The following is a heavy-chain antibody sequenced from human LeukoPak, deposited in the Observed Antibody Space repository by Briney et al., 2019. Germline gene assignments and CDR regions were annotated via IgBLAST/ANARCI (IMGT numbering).Heavy chain of an antibody. D-gene: IGHD6-19*01. J-gene: IGHJ4*02. V-gene: IGHV3-53*01. CDR3: ARQAGYASGWKSDYFDL. CDR2: IYTGGTA. Sequence: PGGSLRLSCAASGFTVSGSYMHWIRQPPGKGLQWVSLIYTGGTAYYADSVKGRFTISRDDSKNTLCLQMNSLRADDTAMYFCARQAGYASGWKSDYFDLWGQGTLVTVSS. CDR1: GFTVSGSY.